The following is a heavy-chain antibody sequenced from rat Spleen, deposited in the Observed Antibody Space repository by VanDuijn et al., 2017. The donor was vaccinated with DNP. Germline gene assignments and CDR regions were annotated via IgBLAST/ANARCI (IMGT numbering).Heavy chain of an antibody. CDR1: GYSITSCC. D-gene: IGHD1-5*01. CDR3: ARWKIGPHYFDD. Sequence: VQLQESGPGLVEPSQSLSLTCSVTGYSITSCCRWTWIRKFPGHKLEWIGHISYSGGTTYNPSLKSRIFITRDTSKNQFFLHLNSVSTEDTATYYCARWKIGPHYFDDWGQGVMVTVSS. J-gene: IGHJ2*01. CDR2: ISYSGGT. V-gene: IGHV3-1*01.